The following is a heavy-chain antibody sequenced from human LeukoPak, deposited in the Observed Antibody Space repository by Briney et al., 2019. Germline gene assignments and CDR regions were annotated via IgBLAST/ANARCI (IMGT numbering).Heavy chain of an antibody. J-gene: IGHJ4*02. CDR2: IYYTGIT. V-gene: IGHV4-39*02. Sequence: RTSETLSLTCTVSGGSISSSTYHWGWTRQPPGKGLEWIGSIYYTGITYYNPSLKSRLTISVDTSRNYFSLKLTSVTAADTAVYYCARLRNGSPGDYWGQGTLVTASS. D-gene: IGHD1-26*01. CDR3: ARLRNGSPGDY. CDR1: GGSISSSTYH.